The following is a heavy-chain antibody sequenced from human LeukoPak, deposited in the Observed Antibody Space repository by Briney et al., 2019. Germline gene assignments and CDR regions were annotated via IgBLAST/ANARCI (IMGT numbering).Heavy chain of an antibody. J-gene: IGHJ4*01. D-gene: IGHD3-10*01. CDR1: GYIFTTYF. CDR2: INPSGGTT. V-gene: IGHV1-46*01. CDR3: ARVRGHGDMIDY. Sequence: ASVKVSCKASGYIFTTYFMHRVRQAPGQGLEWMGFINPSGGTTGYSQKFQGRVTMTRDTSTSKVYMALSSLRSEDTAVYYCARVRGHGDMIDYWGQGTLVTVSS.